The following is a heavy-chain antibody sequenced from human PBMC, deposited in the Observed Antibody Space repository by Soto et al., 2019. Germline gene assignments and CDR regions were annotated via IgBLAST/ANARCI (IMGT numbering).Heavy chain of an antibody. Sequence: EVQLVESGGGLVKPGGSLRLSCEASGFTFSSHSMNWVRQAPGKGLEWISYISRNSGTIHYADSVEGRFTVSRDNAKHSLYLQLNGLRDEDTSVYYCARIMLVEWIFMNIDLYRMDVWGQGTTVTVSS. CDR2: ISRNSGTI. V-gene: IGHV3-48*02. CDR1: GFTFSSHS. CDR3: ARIMLVEWIFMNIDLYRMDV. D-gene: IGHD1-26*01. J-gene: IGHJ6*02.